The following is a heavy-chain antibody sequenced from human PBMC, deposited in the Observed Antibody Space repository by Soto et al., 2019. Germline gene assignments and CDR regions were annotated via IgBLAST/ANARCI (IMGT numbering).Heavy chain of an antibody. CDR1: GGTFSSYA. Sequence: QVQLVQSGAEVKKPGSSVKVSCKASGGTFSSYAISWVRQAPGQGLEWMGGIIPILGTANYAQKFQGRVTINANDTTSTAYMELKSLLNQNTAVDAGAGVVFRSRYRTRTNWFDAWGQGTLVTVSS. CDR3: AGVVFRSRYRTRTNWFDA. CDR2: IIPILGTA. D-gene: IGHD3-3*01. V-gene: IGHV1-69*01. J-gene: IGHJ5*02.